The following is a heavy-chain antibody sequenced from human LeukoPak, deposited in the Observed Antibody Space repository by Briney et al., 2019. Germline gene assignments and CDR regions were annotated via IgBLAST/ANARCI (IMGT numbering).Heavy chain of an antibody. D-gene: IGHD2-15*01. V-gene: IGHV3-15*01. CDR2: IKSKIDGGTT. CDR3: TTDRRYCSGGTCYYDRNY. CDR1: GFTFSSAW. Sequence: GESLRLSCAASGFTFSSAWMTWVRQAPGKGLEWVGRIKSKIDGGTTEYAAPVKGRFTISRDDSKNTVYLQMNSLQTEDTAVYYCTTDRRYCSGGTCYYDRNYWGQGTLVTVSS. J-gene: IGHJ4*02.